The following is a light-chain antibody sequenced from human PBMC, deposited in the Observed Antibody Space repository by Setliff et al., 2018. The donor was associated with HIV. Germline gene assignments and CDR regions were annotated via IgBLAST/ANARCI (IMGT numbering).Light chain of an antibody. V-gene: IGLV1-40*01. CDR2: GNS. CDR1: SSNIGAGYD. Sequence: QSVPTQPPSASGAPGQRVTISCTGSSSNIGAGYDVHWYQQLPGTAPKLLIYGNSNRPSGVPDRFSGSKSGTSASLAITGLQAEDEADYYCSSYTSSSTYVFGSGTKVTVL. CDR3: SSYTSSSTYV. J-gene: IGLJ1*01.